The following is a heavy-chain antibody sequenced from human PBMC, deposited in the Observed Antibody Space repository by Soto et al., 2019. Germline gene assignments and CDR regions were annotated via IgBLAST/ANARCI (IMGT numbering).Heavy chain of an antibody. CDR2: IWHDGNNK. V-gene: IGHV3-33*01. D-gene: IGHD1-26*01. Sequence: PGGSLRLSCAASGFTFSNYGMHWVRQAPGKGLEWVAIIWHDGNNKYYADSVRGRFIISRDNSKNTLYLQINRLRAEDTAVYYCASDLVGAADSYGLDVWGQGTPVTVSS. CDR1: GFTFSNYG. J-gene: IGHJ6*02. CDR3: ASDLVGAADSYGLDV.